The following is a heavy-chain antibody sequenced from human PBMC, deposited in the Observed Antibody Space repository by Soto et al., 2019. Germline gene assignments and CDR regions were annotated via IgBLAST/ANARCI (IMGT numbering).Heavy chain of an antibody. CDR2: ISGSGKDT. V-gene: IGHV3-21*06. D-gene: IGHD6-19*01. CDR3: ARERGEYDSGWYIDR. Sequence: SLRLSCVASGFYLTSSRMNWVRQAPGKGLEWVASISGSGKDTFYRHSVRGRFVISRDNALNSLYLQMNSPRDEDTAIYYCARERGEYDSGWYIDRWGQGTPVTVSS. CDR1: GFYLTSSR. J-gene: IGHJ5*02.